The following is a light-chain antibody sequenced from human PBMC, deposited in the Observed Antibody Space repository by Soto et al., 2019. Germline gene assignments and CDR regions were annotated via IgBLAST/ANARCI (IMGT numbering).Light chain of an antibody. V-gene: IGLV1-40*01. CDR3: QSFDSSLRVYV. Sequence: QSVLTQPPSVSGAPGQRVTISCTGSSSNFVAGYEVHWYKQVPGAAPTLVIFNNLNRPSGVPERFSGSKSGTSASLVISGLQAEDEADYYCQSFDSSLRVYVFGSGTKVTVL. CDR1: SSNFVAGYE. J-gene: IGLJ1*01. CDR2: NNL.